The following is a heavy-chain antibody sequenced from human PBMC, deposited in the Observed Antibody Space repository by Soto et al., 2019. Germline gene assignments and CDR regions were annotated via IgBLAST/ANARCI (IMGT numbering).Heavy chain of an antibody. J-gene: IGHJ1*01. D-gene: IGHD1-26*01. CDR2: ISAGGGNT. V-gene: IGHV3-23*01. CDR1: GFNFSSYG. CDR3: VKIIGTWH. Sequence: GSLRHSSAAVGFNFSSYGMSWVRQDPGEGLEWVSAISAGGGNTFYADSVKGRFTISRDDSKNTLFLQMSSLRAEDTAVYYCVKIIGTWHWGPGTPVTVSS.